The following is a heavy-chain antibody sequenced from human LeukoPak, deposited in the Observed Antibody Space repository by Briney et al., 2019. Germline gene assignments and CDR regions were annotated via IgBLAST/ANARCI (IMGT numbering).Heavy chain of an antibody. D-gene: IGHD4-23*01. CDR3: ASYGGFDYFDF. CDR1: GFTFNNYW. CDR2: IDGGGSST. J-gene: IGHJ4*02. Sequence: GGSLRLSCAASGFTFNNYWMHWVRQAPGMGLVWVSRIDGGGSSTSYADSVKGRFTISRDSAKNTLYLQIDSLRAEDTAVYYCASYGGFDYFDFWGQGTLVTVSS. V-gene: IGHV3-74*01.